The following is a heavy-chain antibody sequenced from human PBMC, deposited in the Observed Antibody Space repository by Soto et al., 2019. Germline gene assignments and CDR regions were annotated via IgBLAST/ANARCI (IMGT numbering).Heavy chain of an antibody. Sequence: QVQLVESGGGLVTPGGSLRLSCAASGFTFSDYYMGWVRQAPGKWLEWISFVDRTGSPLFYADSVKGRFTISRDNAKNSLFLQMNSLRVDDTAVYSCTRGGSLYDRSKGDFWVPGTQVTVSS. CDR1: GFTFSDYY. V-gene: IGHV3-11*01. CDR2: VDRTGSPL. D-gene: IGHD3-16*01. CDR3: TRGGSLYDRSKGDF. J-gene: IGHJ4*02.